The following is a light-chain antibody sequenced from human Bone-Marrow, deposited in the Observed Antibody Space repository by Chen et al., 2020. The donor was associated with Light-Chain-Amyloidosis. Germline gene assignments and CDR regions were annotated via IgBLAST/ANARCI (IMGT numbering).Light chain of an antibody. J-gene: IGLJ3*02. Sequence: QSALTQPASVSASPGQSITISCTGTRSDIGSYNHVSWYQHHPGKAPKVLIYGATKRPSGVSRRFSDSTSSNTAYVTICGLQAEDEASFYCCSYAGSDTFVFGGGTMLTVL. V-gene: IGLV2-23*02. CDR1: RSDIGSYNH. CDR3: CSYAGSDTFV. CDR2: GAT.